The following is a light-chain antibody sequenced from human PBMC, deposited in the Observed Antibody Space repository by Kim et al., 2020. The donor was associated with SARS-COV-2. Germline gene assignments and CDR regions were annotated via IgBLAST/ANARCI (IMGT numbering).Light chain of an antibody. CDR2: GAS. CDR1: QSVSSSY. V-gene: IGKV3-20*01. J-gene: IGKJ1*01. CDR3: QQYGSSPRT. Sequence: SPGERATRSCRASQSVSSSYLAWYQQKPGQAPRLLIYGASSRATGIPDRFSCSGSGTDFTLTISRLEPEDFAVYYCQQYGSSPRTFGQGTKVDIK.